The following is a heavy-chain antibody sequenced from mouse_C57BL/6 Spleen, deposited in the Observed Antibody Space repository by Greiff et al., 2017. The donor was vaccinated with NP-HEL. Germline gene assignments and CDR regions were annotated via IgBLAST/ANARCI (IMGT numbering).Heavy chain of an antibody. D-gene: IGHD4-1*01. CDR3: ARSDNWGFDY. J-gene: IGHJ2*01. CDR1: GYAFSSSW. V-gene: IGHV1-82*01. Sequence: VKLMESGPELVKPGASVKISCKASGYAFSSSWMNWVKQRPGKGLEWIGRIYPGDGDTNYNGKFKGKATLTADKSSSTAYMQLSSLTSEDSAVYFCARSDNWGFDYWGQGTTLTVSS. CDR2: IYPGDGDT.